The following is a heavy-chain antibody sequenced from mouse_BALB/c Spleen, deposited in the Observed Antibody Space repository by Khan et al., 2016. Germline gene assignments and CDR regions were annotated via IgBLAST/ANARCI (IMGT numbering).Heavy chain of an antibody. Sequence: EVELVESGGGLVQPGGSLRLSCATSGFTFTDYYISWVRQPPGKALEWLGFIRNKANGYTTEYSASVKGQFTISRDNFHNILYLQMNTLRAEDSAADYCARDMVRGVYWYFDVGGAGTTVTVSS. CDR1: GFTFTDYY. J-gene: IGHJ1*01. D-gene: IGHD2-13*01. V-gene: IGHV7-3*02. CDR2: IRNKANGYTT. CDR3: ARDMVRGVYWYFDV.